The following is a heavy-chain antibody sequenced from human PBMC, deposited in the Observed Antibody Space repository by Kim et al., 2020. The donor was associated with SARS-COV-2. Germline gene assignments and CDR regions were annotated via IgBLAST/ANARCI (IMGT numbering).Heavy chain of an antibody. D-gene: IGHD3-10*01. V-gene: IGHV3-30*02. Sequence: VKGRFTISRDNSKNTLYLQMNSLRAEDTAVYYCANYGSGSVGNYYYYMDVWGKGTTVTVSS. CDR3: ANYGSGSVGNYYYYMDV. J-gene: IGHJ6*03.